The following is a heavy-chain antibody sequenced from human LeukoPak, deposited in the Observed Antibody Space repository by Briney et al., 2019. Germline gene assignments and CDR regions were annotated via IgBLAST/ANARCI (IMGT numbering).Heavy chain of an antibody. CDR1: GFTFSSYS. J-gene: IGHJ4*02. Sequence: QSGGSLRLSCAASGFTFSSYSMNWVRQAPGKGLEWVSSISSSSSYIYYADSVKGRLTISRDNAKNSLYLQMNSLRAEDTAVYYCARERMVRGVIIWGQGTLVTVSS. CDR2: ISSSSSYI. D-gene: IGHD3-10*01. V-gene: IGHV3-21*01. CDR3: ARERMVRGVII.